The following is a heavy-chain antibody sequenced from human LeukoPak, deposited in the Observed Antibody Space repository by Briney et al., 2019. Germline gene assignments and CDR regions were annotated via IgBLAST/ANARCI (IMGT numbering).Heavy chain of an antibody. Sequence: PGGSLRLSCAASGFTVSSNYMSWVRQAPGKGLVWVSRINSDGSSASYADSVKGRFTISRDNAKNTLYLQMNSLRAEDTAVYYCARDGLRIVDPFDYWGQGTLVTVSS. J-gene: IGHJ4*02. CDR2: INSDGSSA. CDR3: ARDGLRIVDPFDY. CDR1: GFTVSSNY. V-gene: IGHV3-74*01. D-gene: IGHD1-26*01.